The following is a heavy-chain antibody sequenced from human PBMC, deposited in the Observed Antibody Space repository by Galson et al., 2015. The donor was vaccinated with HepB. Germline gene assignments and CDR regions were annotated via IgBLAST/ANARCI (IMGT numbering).Heavy chain of an antibody. CDR1: GGSFSGYY. D-gene: IGHD3-3*01. CDR3: ARAYKSGLRFLEWITY. CDR2: INHSGST. V-gene: IGHV4-34*01. Sequence: SETLSLTCAVYGGSFSGYYWSWIRQPPGKGLEWIGEINHSGSTNYNPSLKSRVTISVDTSKNQFSLKLSSVTAADTAVYYCARAYKSGLRFLEWITYWGQGTLVTVSS. J-gene: IGHJ4*02.